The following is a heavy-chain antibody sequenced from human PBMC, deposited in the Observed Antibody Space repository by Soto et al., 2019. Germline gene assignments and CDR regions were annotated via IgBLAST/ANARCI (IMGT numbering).Heavy chain of an antibody. CDR1: GITLSDHF. CDR3: ASIRGGMGY. Sequence: EVQLVESGGGLVQPGGSLRLSCAASGITLSDHFIDWVRQAPGKGLDWVGRTKAKAYSYTTEYAASVKGRFTISRDDSENSVYLQMNSLKSEDTAVYYSASIRGGMGYWGQGTLVTVSP. V-gene: IGHV3-72*01. D-gene: IGHD3-10*01. J-gene: IGHJ4*02. CDR2: TKAKAYSYTT.